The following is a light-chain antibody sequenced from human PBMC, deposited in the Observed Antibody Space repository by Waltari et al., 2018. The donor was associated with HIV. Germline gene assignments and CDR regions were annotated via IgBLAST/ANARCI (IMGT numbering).Light chain of an antibody. CDR1: QSVRSN. J-gene: IGKJ2*03. V-gene: IGKV3-15*01. CDR3: QRYDNWPVR. Sequence: EIVMTQSPATLSVSPGKRATLSCRASQSVRSNLAWYQQNPGQAPRLLIYAASTRATGIPARFSGSGSGTEFTLTISTLQSEDSAVYYCQRYDNWPVRFGQGTKLEI. CDR2: AAS.